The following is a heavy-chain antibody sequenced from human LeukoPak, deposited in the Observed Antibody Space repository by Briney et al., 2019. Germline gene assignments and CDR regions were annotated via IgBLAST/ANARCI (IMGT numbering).Heavy chain of an antibody. Sequence: PGGSLRLSCAASGFTFSSYGMHWVCQAPGKGLEWVAVIWYDGSNKYYADSVKGRFTISRDNSKNTLYLQMNSLRAEDTAVYYCARESNDYVWGSYRSFDYWGQGTLVTVSS. CDR1: GFTFSSYG. CDR2: IWYDGSNK. D-gene: IGHD3-16*02. V-gene: IGHV3-33*01. CDR3: ARESNDYVWGSYRSFDY. J-gene: IGHJ4*02.